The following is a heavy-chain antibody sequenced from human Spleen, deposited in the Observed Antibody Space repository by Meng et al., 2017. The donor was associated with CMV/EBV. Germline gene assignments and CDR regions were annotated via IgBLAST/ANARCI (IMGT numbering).Heavy chain of an antibody. D-gene: IGHD2-2*01. CDR1: GYTFTGHY. CDR3: ARGLSYLGSTSCCN. Sequence: ASVKVSCKASGYTFTGHYMHWVRQAPGQGLEWMGWINPKSGGTNYAQKFQGRVTMTRNTSISTAYMELSSLRSEDTAVYYCARGLSYLGSTSCCNWGQGTLVTVSS. J-gene: IGHJ4*02. V-gene: IGHV1-2*02. CDR2: INPKSGGT.